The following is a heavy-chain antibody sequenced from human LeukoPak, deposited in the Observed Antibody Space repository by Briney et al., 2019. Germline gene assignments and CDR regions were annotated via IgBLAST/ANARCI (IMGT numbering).Heavy chain of an antibody. V-gene: IGHV4-59*08. J-gene: IGHJ4*02. CDR1: GGSISSYY. CDR3: ARQMVRGVVAFDY. Sequence: SETLSLTCTVSGGSISSYYWSWIRQPPGKGLEWIGYIYYSGSTNYNPSLKSRVTISVDTSKNQFSLKLSSVTAADTAVYYCARQMVRGVVAFDYWGQGTLVTVSS. CDR2: IYYSGST. D-gene: IGHD3-10*01.